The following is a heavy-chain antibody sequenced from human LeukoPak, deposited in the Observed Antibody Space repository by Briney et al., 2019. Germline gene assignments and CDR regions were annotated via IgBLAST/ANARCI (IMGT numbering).Heavy chain of an antibody. CDR3: VREGSFDI. CDR1: VHTYTGYY. Sequence: TVKLSRETSVHTYTGYYIHWVPRAPGQGREWMGWISPNSGGTNYAQKFQDRVSMTRDTSINTAYMELSRLRSDDTAVYYCVREGSFDIWGQGTMVTVSS. J-gene: IGHJ3*02. V-gene: IGHV1-2*02. CDR2: ISPNSGGT.